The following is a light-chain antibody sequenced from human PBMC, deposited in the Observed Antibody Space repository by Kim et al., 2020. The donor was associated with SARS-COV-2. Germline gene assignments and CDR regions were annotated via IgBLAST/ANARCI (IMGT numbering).Light chain of an antibody. CDR3: CSYAGSPPYV. V-gene: IGLV2-11*01. J-gene: IGLJ1*01. Sequence: QSALTQPRSVSGSPGQSVTISCTGTSSDVGGYNYVSWYQQHPGKAPKLMIYGVTERPSGVPDRFSASKSGNTASLTISGLQAEDEADYYCCSYAGSPPYVFGTGTKVTVL. CDR1: SSDVGGYNY. CDR2: GVT.